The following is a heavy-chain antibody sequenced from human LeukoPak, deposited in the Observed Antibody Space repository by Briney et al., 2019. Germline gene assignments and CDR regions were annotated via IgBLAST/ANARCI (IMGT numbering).Heavy chain of an antibody. CDR1: GYSISSGYY. V-gene: IGHV4-38-2*01. D-gene: IGHD1-26*01. Sequence: SETLSLTCAVSGYSISSGYYWGWVRQPPGKGLEWIGGIYHSGSTYYNPSLKSRVTISVDTSKNQFSLKLSSVTAADTAVYYCARGRYSGSYLYFDYWGQGTLVTVSS. J-gene: IGHJ4*02. CDR3: ARGRYSGSYLYFDY. CDR2: IYHSGST.